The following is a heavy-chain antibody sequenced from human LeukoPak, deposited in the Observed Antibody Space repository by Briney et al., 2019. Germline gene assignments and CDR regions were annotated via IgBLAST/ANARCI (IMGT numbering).Heavy chain of an antibody. CDR1: GGTFSSYA. Sequence: SVKVSCKASGGTFSSYAISWVRQAPGQGLGWMGGIIPIFGTANYAQKFQGRVTITADESTSTAYMELSSLRSEDTAVYYCAREVYADTAMVRKVYFDYWGQGTLVTVSS. V-gene: IGHV1-69*13. D-gene: IGHD5-18*01. CDR2: IIPIFGTA. J-gene: IGHJ4*02. CDR3: AREVYADTAMVRKVYFDY.